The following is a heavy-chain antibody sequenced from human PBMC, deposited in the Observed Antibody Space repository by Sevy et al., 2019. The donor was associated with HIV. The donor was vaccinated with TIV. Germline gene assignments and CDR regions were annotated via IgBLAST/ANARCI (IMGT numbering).Heavy chain of an antibody. Sequence: GGSLRLSCTASGFIFGDYGMSWVRQAPGKGLEWIAFFKSKIHGGTTENAASVKGRFTISRDDSKNMVYLQMSNLKTEDTAVYYCTRRGGSQSIFDYWGQGTLVTVSS. J-gene: IGHJ4*02. CDR3: TRRGGSQSIFDY. D-gene: IGHD3-10*01. CDR2: FKSKIHGGTT. V-gene: IGHV3-49*04. CDR1: GFIFGDYG.